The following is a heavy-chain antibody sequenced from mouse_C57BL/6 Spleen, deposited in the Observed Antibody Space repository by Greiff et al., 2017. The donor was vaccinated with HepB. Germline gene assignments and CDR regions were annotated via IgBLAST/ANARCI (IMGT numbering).Heavy chain of an antibody. V-gene: IGHV1-72*01. CDR1: GYTFTSYW. CDR3: SRGGVYGSSHYYAMDY. J-gene: IGHJ4*01. CDR2: IDPNSGGT. Sequence: VQLQQSGAELVKPGASVKLSCKASGYTFTSYWMHWVKQRPGRGLEWIGRIDPNSGGTKYNEKFKSKATLTLDKPSSTAYMQLSSLTSEDSAVYYCSRGGVYGSSHYYAMDYWGQGTSVTVPS. D-gene: IGHD1-1*01.